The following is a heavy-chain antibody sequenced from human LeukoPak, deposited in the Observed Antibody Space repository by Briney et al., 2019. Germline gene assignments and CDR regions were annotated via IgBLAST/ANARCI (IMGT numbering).Heavy chain of an antibody. CDR2: ISSSGSII. Sequence: GGSLRLSCAASGFTFSDYYMSWIRQVPGKGLEWVSYISSSGSIIDYADSVKGRITISRDNAKNSLYLQMNSLRAEDTAVYYCAKGKADYYYYYMDVWGKGTTVTVSS. CDR1: GFTFSDYY. J-gene: IGHJ6*03. V-gene: IGHV3-11*01. CDR3: AKGKADYYYYYMDV.